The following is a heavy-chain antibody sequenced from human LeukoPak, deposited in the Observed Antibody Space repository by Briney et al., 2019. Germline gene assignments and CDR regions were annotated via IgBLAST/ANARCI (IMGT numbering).Heavy chain of an antibody. Sequence: SETLSLTCTVSGGSISSYYWSWIRQPPGKGLEWIGYIYYSGSTNYNPSLKSRVTISVDTSTNQFSLKLSSVTAADTAVYYCARGASSGSFDYWGQGTLVTVSS. CDR3: ARGASSGSFDY. V-gene: IGHV4-59*01. D-gene: IGHD6-19*01. J-gene: IGHJ4*02. CDR2: IYYSGST. CDR1: GGSISSYY.